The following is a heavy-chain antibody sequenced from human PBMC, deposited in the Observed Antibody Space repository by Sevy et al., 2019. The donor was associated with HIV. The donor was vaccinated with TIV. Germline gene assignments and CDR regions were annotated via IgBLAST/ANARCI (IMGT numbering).Heavy chain of an antibody. J-gene: IGHJ4*02. CDR3: ARDLGGDYYDSSAYHLDY. Sequence: ASVKVSCKASGYTFTSYGISWVRQAPGQGLEWMGWISTYKGNTKYAQKLQGRVTMTTDTSTSTAYMELRSLRSDDTALYYCARDLGGDYYDSSAYHLDYWGQGTLVTVSS. V-gene: IGHV1-18*04. CDR1: GYTFTSYG. CDR2: ISTYKGNT. D-gene: IGHD3-22*01.